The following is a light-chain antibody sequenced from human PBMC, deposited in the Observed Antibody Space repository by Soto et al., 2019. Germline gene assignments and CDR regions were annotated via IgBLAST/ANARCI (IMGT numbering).Light chain of an antibody. CDR1: QSVSSSY. J-gene: IGKJ4*01. V-gene: IGKV3-20*01. CDR2: GAS. Sequence: EIVLTQSPGTLSLSPGERATLSCRASQSVSSSYLAWYQQKPGQAPRLLIYGASSRATGIPDGFSGGGSATDFTLTISRLEPEDFAVYYCQQYGTSPPLTFGGGTKVEIK. CDR3: QQYGTSPPLT.